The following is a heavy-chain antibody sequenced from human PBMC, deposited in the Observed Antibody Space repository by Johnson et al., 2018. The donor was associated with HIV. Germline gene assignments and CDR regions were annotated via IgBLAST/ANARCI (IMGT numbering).Heavy chain of an antibody. D-gene: IGHD6-6*01. CDR1: GFTFSSYD. CDR2: IGTAGDT. J-gene: IGHJ3*02. V-gene: IGHV3-13*01. CDR3: ARGGIAARIDAFDI. Sequence: VQLVESGGGVVQPGRSLRLSCAASGFTFSSYDMHWVHQATGKGLEWVPAIGTAGDTYYPGSVKGRFTIPRENAKNSLYLQLNSLRAGDTAVYYCARGGIAARIDAFDIWGQGTMVTVSS.